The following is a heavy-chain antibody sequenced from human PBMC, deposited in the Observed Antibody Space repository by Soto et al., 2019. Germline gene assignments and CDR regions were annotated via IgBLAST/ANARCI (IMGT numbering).Heavy chain of an antibody. J-gene: IGHJ4*02. D-gene: IGHD2-15*01. CDR1: GFTFSSYA. V-gene: IGHV3-23*01. CDR3: AKTPHVVVEASTWYYFDY. CDR2: IGGSGTST. Sequence: LRLSCAASGFTFSSYAMSWVRQAPGKGLEWVSAIGGSGTSTYFADSVKGRFTISRDNSKNTLYLQMHSLRAEDTAVYYCAKTPHVVVEASTWYYFDYWGQGTLVTVSS.